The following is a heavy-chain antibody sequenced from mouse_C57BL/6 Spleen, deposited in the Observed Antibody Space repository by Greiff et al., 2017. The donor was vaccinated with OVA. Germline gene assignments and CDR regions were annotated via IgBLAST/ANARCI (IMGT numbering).Heavy chain of an antibody. Sequence: EVKLMESGGGLVQPGGSMKLSCVASGFTFSNYWMNWVRQSPEKGLEWVAQIRLKSDNYATHYAESVKGRFTISRDDSKSSVYLQMNNLRAEDTGIYYCTGGYGSRLAWFAYWGQGTLVTVSA. V-gene: IGHV6-3*01. CDR2: IRLKSDNYAT. CDR3: TGGYGSRLAWFAY. D-gene: IGHD1-1*01. CDR1: GFTFSNYW. J-gene: IGHJ3*01.